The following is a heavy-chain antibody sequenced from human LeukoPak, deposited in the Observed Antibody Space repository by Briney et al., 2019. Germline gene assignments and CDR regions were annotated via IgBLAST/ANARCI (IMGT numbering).Heavy chain of an antibody. V-gene: IGHV1-69*13. J-gene: IGHJ4*02. D-gene: IGHD3-22*01. Sequence: ASVKVSCKASGGTFSSYAISWVRPAPGQGLEWMGGIIPIFGTANYAQKFQGRVTITADESTSTAYMELCSLRSEDTAVYYCAKDTSYYYDSSGLVDYWGQGTLVTVSS. CDR1: GGTFSSYA. CDR3: AKDTSYYYDSSGLVDY. CDR2: IIPIFGTA.